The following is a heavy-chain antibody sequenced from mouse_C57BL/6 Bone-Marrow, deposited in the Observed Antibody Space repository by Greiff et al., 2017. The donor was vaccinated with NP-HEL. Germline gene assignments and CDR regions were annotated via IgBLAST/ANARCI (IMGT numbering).Heavy chain of an antibody. J-gene: IGHJ2*01. Sequence: VQLQQSGTVLARPGASVKMSCKTSGYTFTSYWMHWVKQRPGQGLEWIGAIYPGNSDTSYNQKFKGKAKLTAVTSASTAYMELSSLTNEDSAVYYCTRAQYYGSTHFDDWGQGTTLTVSS. CDR2: IYPGNSDT. V-gene: IGHV1-5*01. CDR3: TRAQYYGSTHFDD. D-gene: IGHD1-1*01. CDR1: GYTFTSYW.